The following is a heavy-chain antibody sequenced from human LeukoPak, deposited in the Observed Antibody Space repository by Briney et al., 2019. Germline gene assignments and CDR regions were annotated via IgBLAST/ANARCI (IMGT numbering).Heavy chain of an antibody. V-gene: IGHV1-2*02. CDR2: INPNSGGT. D-gene: IGHD3-9*01. J-gene: IGHJ4*02. CDR3: ARGLRYFDWLPLFDY. Sequence: ASVQVSCRASVYTFTGYYMHWVRQAPGQGLEWMGWINPNSGGTNYAQKFQGRVTMTRDTSISTAYMELSRLRSDDTAVYYCARGLRYFDWLPLFDYWGQGTLVTVSS. CDR1: VYTFTGYY.